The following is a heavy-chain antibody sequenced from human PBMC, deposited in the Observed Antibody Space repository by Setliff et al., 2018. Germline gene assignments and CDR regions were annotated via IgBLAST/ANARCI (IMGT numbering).Heavy chain of an antibody. D-gene: IGHD3-9*01. CDR3: ACPDILTGLSDY. V-gene: IGHV3-48*03. J-gene: IGHJ4*02. CDR1: GFTFSSYE. Sequence: HPGGSLRLSCAASGFTFSSYEMNWVRQAPGKGLEWLSYISSSGSTIFYADSVKGRFTISRDNAKKSLYLQMNSLRAEDTAVYYCACPDILTGLSDYWGQGTLVTVSS. CDR2: ISSSGSTI.